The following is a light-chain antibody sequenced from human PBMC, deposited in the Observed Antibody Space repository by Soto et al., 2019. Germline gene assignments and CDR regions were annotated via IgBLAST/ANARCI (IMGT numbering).Light chain of an antibody. J-gene: IGLJ3*02. CDR1: GSNIGSNI. V-gene: IGLV1-44*01. CDR2: RND. Sequence: QSVLTQPPSASGTPGQRVSISCSGSGSNIGSNIVTWYQVVPGTAPKLVIFRNDMRPSWVPDRFSGSKSGTSASLAISGLQSEDEAEYFCATWDDSLIAPVFGGGTKPPS. CDR3: ATWDDSLIAPV.